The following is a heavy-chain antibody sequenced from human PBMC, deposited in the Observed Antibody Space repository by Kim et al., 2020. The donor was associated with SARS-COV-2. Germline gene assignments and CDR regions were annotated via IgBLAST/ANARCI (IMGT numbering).Heavy chain of an antibody. J-gene: IGHJ4*02. CDR3: AGHLLYDSSGYLLYY. V-gene: IGHV4-39*01. D-gene: IGHD3-22*01. CDR1: GGSISTTNYY. Sequence: SETLSLTCTVSGGSISTTNYYWGWIRQPPGKGLEWIGSIYYSGSTYSNPSLKSRVTISVDTSKNQFSLKLSSVTAADTAVYYCAGHLLYDSSGYLLYYWGQGTLVTVSS. CDR2: IYYSGST.